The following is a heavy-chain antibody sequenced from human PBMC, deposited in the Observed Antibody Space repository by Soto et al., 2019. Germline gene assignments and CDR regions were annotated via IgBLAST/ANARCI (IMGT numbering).Heavy chain of an antibody. Sequence: GGSLRLSCAASGFTFSSYAMSWVRQAPGKGLEWVSAISGSGGSTYYADSVKGRFTISRDNSKNTLYLQMNSLRAEDTAVYYCAKDLSDYGDYVDYFDYWGQGTLVTVSS. J-gene: IGHJ4*02. D-gene: IGHD4-17*01. V-gene: IGHV3-23*01. CDR3: AKDLSDYGDYVDYFDY. CDR2: ISGSGGST. CDR1: GFTFSSYA.